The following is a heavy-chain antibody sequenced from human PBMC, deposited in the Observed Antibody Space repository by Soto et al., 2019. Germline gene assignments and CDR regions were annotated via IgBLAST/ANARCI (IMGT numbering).Heavy chain of an antibody. CDR3: ARHSTDDSNHQYYYGMDV. J-gene: IGHJ6*02. CDR1: GYSFISCW. V-gene: IGHV5-51*01. D-gene: IGHD4-4*01. Sequence: GESLKISCKGSGYSFISCWIGWVRQMPGKGLEWMGIIYGGDSETRYSPSFQGQVTISADRSISTAYLQWSSLKASDTAMYYCARHSTDDSNHQYYYGMDVWGQGTTVTVSS. CDR2: IYGGDSET.